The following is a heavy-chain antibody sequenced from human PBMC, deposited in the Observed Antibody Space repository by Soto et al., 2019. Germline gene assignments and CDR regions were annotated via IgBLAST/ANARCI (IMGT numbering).Heavy chain of an antibody. CDR3: VRDLYRSSTMPCLDY. D-gene: IGHD2-2*01. CDR1: GFTFVNHS. CDR2: ISDSGDST. V-gene: IGHV3-23*01. J-gene: IGHJ4*02. Sequence: PXGSLRLCCEASGFTFVNHSMSWVRQSPGKGLEWVSGISDSGDSTYYADSMRGRFTISRDNSKNTLFLQMSSLTAEDTAVYYCVRDLYRSSTMPCLDYWGQGTPVTVSS.